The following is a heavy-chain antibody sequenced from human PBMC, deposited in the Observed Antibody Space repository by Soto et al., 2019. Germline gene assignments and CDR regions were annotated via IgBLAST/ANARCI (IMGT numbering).Heavy chain of an antibody. CDR2: TPNDGSNT. V-gene: IGHV3-30-3*01. Sequence: QVQLVESGGGVVQPGRSLRLSCAASAFTLSKFVMHWVRQAPGKGLEWVAVTPNDGSNTFYAGSVKGRFTISRDNSKSVVYLQMNSLRDEDTAVYYCARGNMDVWGRGTTVTVSS. CDR1: AFTLSKFV. CDR3: ARGNMDV. D-gene: IGHD1-1*01. J-gene: IGHJ6*02.